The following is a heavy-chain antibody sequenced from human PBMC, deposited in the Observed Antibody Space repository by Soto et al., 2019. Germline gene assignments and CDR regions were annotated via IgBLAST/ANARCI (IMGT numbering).Heavy chain of an antibody. Sequence: QVQLVESGGGVVQPGRSLRLSCTASGFTFDSHTMHWVRQSPGKGLEWVALISFDGSLKYDSDSVKGRFSISRDNSKNTVFLEMNSLRPEDTAVYYCERTYSSSWNYLDYWGQGVQVIVSS. J-gene: IGHJ4*02. CDR1: GFTFDSHT. CDR2: ISFDGSLK. D-gene: IGHD6-13*01. V-gene: IGHV3-30*04. CDR3: ERTYSSSWNYLDY.